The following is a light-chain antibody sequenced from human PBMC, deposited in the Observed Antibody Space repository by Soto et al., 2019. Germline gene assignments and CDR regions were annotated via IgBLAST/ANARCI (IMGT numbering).Light chain of an antibody. CDR2: DVN. Sequence: QSALTQPASVSGSTGQSITISCTGTSSDVGGYNFVSWYQHHPGKAPKLMIFDVNKLPSGVSNRFSGSKSGNTASLTISGLQAEDEADYYCSSYTSSSTNVFGTGTKLTVL. CDR1: SSDVGGYNF. J-gene: IGLJ1*01. CDR3: SSYTSSSTNV. V-gene: IGLV2-14*03.